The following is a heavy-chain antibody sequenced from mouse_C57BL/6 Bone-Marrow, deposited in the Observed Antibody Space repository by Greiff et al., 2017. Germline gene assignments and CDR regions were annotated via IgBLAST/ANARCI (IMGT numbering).Heavy chain of an antibody. D-gene: IGHD1-1*01. Sequence: EVKLVESEGGLVQPGSSMKLSCTASGFTFSDYYMAWVRQVPEKGLEWVANINYDGSSTYYLDSLNSRFIISRDNAKNILYLQMSSLKSEDTATYYCARDRGAYDYGNWYFDVWGTGTTVTVSS. CDR1: GFTFSDYY. V-gene: IGHV5-16*01. CDR2: INYDGSST. J-gene: IGHJ1*03. CDR3: ARDRGAYDYGNWYFDV.